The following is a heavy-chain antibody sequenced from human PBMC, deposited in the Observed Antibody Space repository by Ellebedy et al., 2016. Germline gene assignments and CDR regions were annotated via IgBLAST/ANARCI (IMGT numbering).Heavy chain of an antibody. Sequence: GGSLRLXXAASGFTFSSYAMSWVRQAPGKGLEWVSAIGGSGGSTYYADSVKGRFTISRDNSKNTLYLQMNSLRAEDTAVYYCASFVSSAYWGQGTLVTVSS. V-gene: IGHV3-23*01. J-gene: IGHJ4*02. D-gene: IGHD6-19*01. CDR1: GFTFSSYA. CDR3: ASFVSSAY. CDR2: IGGSGGST.